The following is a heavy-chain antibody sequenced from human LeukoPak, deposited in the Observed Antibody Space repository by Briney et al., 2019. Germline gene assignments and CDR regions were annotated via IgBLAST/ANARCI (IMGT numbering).Heavy chain of an antibody. CDR3: ASTTYYYDSSGYSFDY. CDR2: IYSGGST. CDR1: GFTVSSNY. D-gene: IGHD3-22*01. J-gene: IGHJ4*02. V-gene: IGHV3-53*01. Sequence: GSLRLSCAASGFTVSSNYMSWVRQAPGKGLEWVSVIYSGGSTYYADSVKGRFTISRDNSKNTLYLQMNSLRAEDTAVYYCASTTYYYDSSGYSFDYWGQGTLVTVSS.